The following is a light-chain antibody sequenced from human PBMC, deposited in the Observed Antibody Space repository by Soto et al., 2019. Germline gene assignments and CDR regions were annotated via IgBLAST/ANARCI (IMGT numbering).Light chain of an antibody. CDR1: SSDVGGFTN. Sequence: QSVLTQPASVSGSPGQSITISCTGTSSDVGGFTNVSWYQQHPGKASKLMIYDVSNRPSGVSNRFSGSKSGNTASLTISGLQAEDEADYYCSSYTSSSTPLYVFGTGTKVTVL. J-gene: IGLJ1*01. CDR3: SSYTSSSTPLYV. V-gene: IGLV2-14*01. CDR2: DVS.